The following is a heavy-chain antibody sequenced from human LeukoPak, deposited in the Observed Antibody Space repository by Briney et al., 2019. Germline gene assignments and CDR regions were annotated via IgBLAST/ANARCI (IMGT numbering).Heavy chain of an antibody. Sequence: PSETLSLTCTVSGGSISSYYWSWIRQPPGKGLEWIGYIYYSGSTNYNPSLKSRVTISVDTSKNQFSLKLTSVTAADTAVYYCARHGYNSGWTHAFDIWGQGTMVTVSS. CDR3: ARHGYNSGWTHAFDI. V-gene: IGHV4-59*08. CDR1: GGSISSYY. CDR2: IYYSGST. D-gene: IGHD6-19*01. J-gene: IGHJ3*02.